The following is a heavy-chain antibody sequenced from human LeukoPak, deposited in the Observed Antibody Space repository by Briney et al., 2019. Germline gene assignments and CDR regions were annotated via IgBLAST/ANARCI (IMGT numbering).Heavy chain of an antibody. Sequence: PGGSLRLSCAASGFTFSNYAMSWVRQAPEKGLEWVSGISGGGRTYNADSVKGRFTISRDNSKSTLYLQMNSLRAEDTAVYYCAKERRVSMVRNGMDVWGKGTAVTVSS. J-gene: IGHJ6*04. CDR2: ISGGGRT. V-gene: IGHV3-23*01. D-gene: IGHD3-10*01. CDR3: AKERRVSMVRNGMDV. CDR1: GFTFSNYA.